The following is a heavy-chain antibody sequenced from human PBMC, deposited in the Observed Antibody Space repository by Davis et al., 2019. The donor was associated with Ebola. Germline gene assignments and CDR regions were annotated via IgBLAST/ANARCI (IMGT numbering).Heavy chain of an antibody. CDR2: ISAYNGNT. Sequence: SVKVSCKASGYTFTSYGISWVRQAPGQGLEWMGWISAYNGNTNYAQKLQGRVTMTTDTSTSTAYMELRSLRSDDTAVYYCARDLLNYYDSSGSWFDPWGQGTLVTVSS. V-gene: IGHV1-18*01. CDR1: GYTFTSYG. CDR3: ARDLLNYYDSSGSWFDP. J-gene: IGHJ5*02. D-gene: IGHD3-22*01.